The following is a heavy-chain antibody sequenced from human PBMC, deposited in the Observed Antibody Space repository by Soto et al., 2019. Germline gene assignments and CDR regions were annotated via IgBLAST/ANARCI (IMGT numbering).Heavy chain of an antibody. Sequence: SETLSLTCAVSGYSISSDYYWGWIRQPPGKGLEWIASKYHSGSTYYNPSLKSRVTISVDTSKNQLSLKLSSVTAADTAVYYCARGVLGATTYFDYWGQGTLVTVSS. CDR3: ARGVLGATTYFDY. V-gene: IGHV4-38-2*01. CDR2: KYHSGST. J-gene: IGHJ4*02. D-gene: IGHD1-26*01. CDR1: GYSISSDYY.